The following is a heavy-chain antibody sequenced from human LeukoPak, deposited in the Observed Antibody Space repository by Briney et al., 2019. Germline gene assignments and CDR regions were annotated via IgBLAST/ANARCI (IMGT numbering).Heavy chain of an antibody. D-gene: IGHD3-9*01. J-gene: IGHJ4*02. CDR1: GFTFSSYS. CDR3: ARDNSRDYDILTDYYGRSFDY. CDR2: ISSSSSYI. Sequence: GGALRLSCAASGFTFSSYSMNWVRQARGKGLEWVSAISSSSSYIYYADSVKGRFTISRDNAKNSLYLQMNSLRAEDTAVYYCARDNSRDYDILTDYYGRSFDYWGQGTLVAVSS. V-gene: IGHV3-21*01.